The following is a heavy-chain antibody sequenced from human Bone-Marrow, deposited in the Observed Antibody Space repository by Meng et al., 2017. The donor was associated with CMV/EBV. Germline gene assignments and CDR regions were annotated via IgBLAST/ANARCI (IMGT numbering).Heavy chain of an antibody. CDR1: GFTFSDYY. V-gene: IGHV3-23*03. J-gene: IGHJ6*02. Sequence: GESLKISCAASGFTFSDYYMSWIRQAPGKGLEWVSVIYSGGSSTYYADSVKGRFTISRDNSKNTLYLQMNSLRAEDTAVYYCAKEKRVLRFLEWLSCGMDVWGQGTTVTVSS. D-gene: IGHD3-3*01. CDR2: IYSGGSST. CDR3: AKEKRVLRFLEWLSCGMDV.